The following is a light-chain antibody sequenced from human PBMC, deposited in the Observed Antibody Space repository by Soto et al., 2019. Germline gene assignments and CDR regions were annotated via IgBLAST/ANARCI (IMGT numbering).Light chain of an antibody. Sequence: QSVLTQPPSASGTPGQRVTISCSGRGSNIGSNTLNWDQQLPGTAPKLLIYTYNQRPSGVPDRFSGSKSGTSASLDISGLHSEDEADYYCAAWDYSLKSVLFGGWPKLTVL. CDR1: GSNIGSNT. V-gene: IGLV1-44*01. CDR2: TYN. CDR3: AAWDYSLKSVL. J-gene: IGLJ2*01.